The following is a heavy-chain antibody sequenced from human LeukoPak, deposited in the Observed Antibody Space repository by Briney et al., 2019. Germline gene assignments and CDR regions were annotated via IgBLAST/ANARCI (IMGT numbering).Heavy chain of an antibody. J-gene: IGHJ6*03. CDR1: GYTFTGYY. CDR2: INPNSGGT. D-gene: IGHD3-22*01. Sequence: ASVSVSSKASGYTFTGYYMHWVRQAPGQGLEWMGWINPNSGGTNNAQKFQGRVTMTRDTSISTAYMELSRLRSDDTAVYYCARDVTMIVSSYYYYYMDVWGKGTTVTVSS. CDR3: ARDVTMIVSSYYYYYMDV. V-gene: IGHV1-2*02.